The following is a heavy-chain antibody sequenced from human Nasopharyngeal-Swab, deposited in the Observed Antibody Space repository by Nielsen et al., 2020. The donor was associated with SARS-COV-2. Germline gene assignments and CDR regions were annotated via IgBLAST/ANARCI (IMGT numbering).Heavy chain of an antibody. CDR3: AKAPYLRGLDV. Sequence: GRSLRLSCVASGFTFSSYAMSWVRQAPGKGLEWVSIISGSGDTTYYADSVKDRFTISRDNSKNTLYLQTNSLRVEDTAVYYCAKAPYLRGLDVWGQGTTVTVSS. J-gene: IGHJ6*02. CDR1: GFTFSSYA. CDR2: ISGSGDTT. V-gene: IGHV3-23*01. D-gene: IGHD2-21*01.